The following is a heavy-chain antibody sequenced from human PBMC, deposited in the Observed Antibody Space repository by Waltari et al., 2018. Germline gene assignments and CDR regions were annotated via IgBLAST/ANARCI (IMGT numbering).Heavy chain of an antibody. D-gene: IGHD3-3*01. CDR3: ASVSYDFWSGYSYYFDY. Sequence: QLQLQESGPGLVKPSETLSLTCTVSGGSISSSSYYWGWIRQPPGKGLEWIGSIYYSGSTYYNPSLKSRVTISVDTSKNQFSLKLSSVTAADTAVYYCASVSYDFWSGYSYYFDYWGQGTLVTVSS. CDR1: GGSISSSSYY. V-gene: IGHV4-39*01. CDR2: IYYSGST. J-gene: IGHJ4*02.